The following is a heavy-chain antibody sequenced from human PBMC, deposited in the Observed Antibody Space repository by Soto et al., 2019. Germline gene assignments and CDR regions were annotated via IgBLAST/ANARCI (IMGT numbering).Heavy chain of an antibody. V-gene: IGHV4-4*02. CDR1: GDSVTRSNW. Sequence: ETLSLTCAVSGDSVTRSNWWSWVRQSPGKGLEWIGEIYHSGNTKYNPSLKSRVTMSVDKSKNQFSLNLASVTAADTAVYYCATSGWSEDFYYYYGMDVWGPGTTVTVSS. J-gene: IGHJ6*02. CDR2: IYHSGNT. D-gene: IGHD6-19*01. CDR3: ATSGWSEDFYYYYGMDV.